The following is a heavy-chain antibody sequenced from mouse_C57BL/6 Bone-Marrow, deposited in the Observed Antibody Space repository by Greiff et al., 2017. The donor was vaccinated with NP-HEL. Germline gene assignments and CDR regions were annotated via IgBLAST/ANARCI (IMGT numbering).Heavy chain of an antibody. V-gene: IGHV10-1*01. CDR3: VRAGDYDGYYEVFAY. D-gene: IGHD2-3*01. CDR2: IRSKSNNYAT. CDR1: GFSFNTYA. Sequence: EVKLVESGGGLVQPKGSLKLSCAASGFSFNTYAMNWVRQAPGKGLEWVARIRSKSNNYATYYADSVKDRFTISRDDSESMLYLQMNNLKTEDTAMYYCVRAGDYDGYYEVFAYWGQGTLVTVSA. J-gene: IGHJ3*01.